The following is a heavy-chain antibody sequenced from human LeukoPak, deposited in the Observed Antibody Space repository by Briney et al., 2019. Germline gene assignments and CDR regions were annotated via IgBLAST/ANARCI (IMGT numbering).Heavy chain of an antibody. V-gene: IGHV4-59*12. Sequence: SETLSLTCTVSGGSISSSYWSWIRQPPGKGLEWIGYIYHTGRTNYHPSLKSRLTISVDTSKNQFSLKLSSVTAADTAVYYCARDLWPRPNIVVVVAAPWGQGTLVTVSS. J-gene: IGHJ5*02. D-gene: IGHD2-15*01. CDR2: IYHTGRT. CDR3: ARDLWPRPNIVVVVAAP. CDR1: GGSISSSY.